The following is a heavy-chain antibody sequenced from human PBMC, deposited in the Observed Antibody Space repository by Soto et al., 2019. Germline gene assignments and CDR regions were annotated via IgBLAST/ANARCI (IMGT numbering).Heavy chain of an antibody. J-gene: IGHJ3*02. CDR2: IRSKAYGGTT. Sequence: GGSLRLSCTASGFTFGDYAMSWFRQAPGKGLEWVGFIRSKAYGGTTEYAASVKGRFTISRDDSKSIAYLQMNSLKTEDTAVYYCTRAAVVTAMVDAFDIWGQGTMVT. CDR3: TRAAVVTAMVDAFDI. V-gene: IGHV3-49*03. CDR1: GFTFGDYA. D-gene: IGHD5-18*01.